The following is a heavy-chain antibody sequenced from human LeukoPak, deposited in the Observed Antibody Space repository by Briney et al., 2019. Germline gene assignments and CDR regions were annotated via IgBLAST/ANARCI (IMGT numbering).Heavy chain of an antibody. J-gene: IGHJ4*02. CDR1: GFTFSSYA. D-gene: IGHD3-22*01. V-gene: IGHV3-30-3*01. Sequence: GGSLRLSCAASGFTFSSYAMHWVRQAPGKGLEWVAVISYDGSNKYYADSVKGRFTISRDNSKNTLYLQMNSLRAEDTAVYYCARGTYYDFWSGARPYYYDSSGHYLGFDYWGQGTLVTVSS. CDR2: ISYDGSNK. CDR3: ARGTYYDFWSGARPYYYDSSGHYLGFDY.